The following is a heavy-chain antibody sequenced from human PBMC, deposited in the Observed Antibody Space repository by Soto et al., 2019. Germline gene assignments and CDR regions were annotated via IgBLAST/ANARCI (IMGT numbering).Heavy chain of an antibody. D-gene: IGHD3-22*01. V-gene: IGHV1-69*12. Sequence: QVQLVQSGAEVKKPGSSVKVSCKASGGTFSSYAISWVRQAPGQGLEWMGGIIPIFGTANYAQKFQGRVTITADESTSTAYMERSSLRSEDTAVYYCARDRGYYYDSSGYTNWFDPWGQGTLVTVSS. CDR3: ARDRGYYYDSSGYTNWFDP. CDR1: GGTFSSYA. CDR2: IIPIFGTA. J-gene: IGHJ5*02.